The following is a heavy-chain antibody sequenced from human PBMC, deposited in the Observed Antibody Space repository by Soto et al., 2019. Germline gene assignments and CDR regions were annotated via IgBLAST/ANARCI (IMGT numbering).Heavy chain of an antibody. CDR2: IRNRANSYST. CDR1: GVILSDRY. Sequence: PGGSLRLSCSASGVILSDRYMDWVRQTPGKGLEWLGRIRNRANSYSTEYAASVRGRFTISRDDSNNSLYLHMSSLKTEDTAVYYCATIDMVEKFDPRGQGTLVTVSS. D-gene: IGHD3-10*01. CDR3: ATIDMVEKFDP. V-gene: IGHV3-72*01. J-gene: IGHJ5*02.